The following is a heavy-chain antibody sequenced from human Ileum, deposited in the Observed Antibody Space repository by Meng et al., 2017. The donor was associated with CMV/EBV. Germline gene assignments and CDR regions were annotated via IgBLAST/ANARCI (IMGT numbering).Heavy chain of an antibody. D-gene: IGHD1-26*01. CDR2: MNPNSGNT. CDR3: ARTDRGSYLAYFDY. CDR1: GYTFTSYD. Sequence: ASVKVSCKASGYTFTSYDINWVRQATGQGLEWMGWMNPNSGNTGYAQKFQGRVTITRNTSISTAYMELSSLRSEDTAVYYCARTDRGSYLAYFDYWGQGTLVTVSS. V-gene: IGHV1-8*03. J-gene: IGHJ4*02.